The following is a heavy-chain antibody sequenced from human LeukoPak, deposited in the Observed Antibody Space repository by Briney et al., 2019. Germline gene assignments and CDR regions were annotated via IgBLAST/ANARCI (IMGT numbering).Heavy chain of an antibody. Sequence: PGGSLRLSCAASGFTFSSYWMHWVRQAPGRGLVWVSRINSDGSSTNYADSVKGRFTISRDNAKNTLYLQMTSLRVEDTAFYYCTRVWSYNCDFWGQGTLVTVSS. V-gene: IGHV3-74*01. CDR2: INSDGSST. CDR1: GFTFSSYW. D-gene: IGHD1-26*01. J-gene: IGHJ4*02. CDR3: TRVWSYNCDF.